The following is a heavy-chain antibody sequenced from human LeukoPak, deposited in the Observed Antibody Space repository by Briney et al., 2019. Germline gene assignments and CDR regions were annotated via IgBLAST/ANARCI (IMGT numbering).Heavy chain of an antibody. J-gene: IGHJ1*01. CDR1: GGTFSGYA. CDR2: IIPMVGRT. Sequence: SVKVSCKASGGTFSGYAFSWVRQAPGQGLEWTGGIIPMVGRTNYAQTFQGRVTITADESTSTAYMVLTSLRSDDTAVYYCARDQGLWFGELLPHGEYFQHWGQGTLVTVSS. D-gene: IGHD3-10*01. CDR3: ARDQGLWFGELLPHGEYFQH. V-gene: IGHV1-69*13.